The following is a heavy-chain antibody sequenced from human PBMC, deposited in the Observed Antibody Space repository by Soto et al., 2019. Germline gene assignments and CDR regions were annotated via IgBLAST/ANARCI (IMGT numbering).Heavy chain of an antibody. CDR3: ARDHGSVPAAMGYYYYYYGMDV. CDR2: ISSSSSTI. V-gene: IGHV3-48*02. Sequence: PGGSLRLSCAASGFTFSSYSMNWVRQAPGKGLEWVSYISSSSSTIYYADSVKGRFTISRDNAKNSLYLQMNSLRDEDTAVYYCARDHGSVPAAMGYYYYYYGMDVWGQGTTVTVS. D-gene: IGHD2-2*01. CDR1: GFTFSSYS. J-gene: IGHJ6*02.